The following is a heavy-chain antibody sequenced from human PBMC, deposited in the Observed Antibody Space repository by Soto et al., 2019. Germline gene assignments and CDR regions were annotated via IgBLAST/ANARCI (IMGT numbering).Heavy chain of an antibody. J-gene: IGHJ6*02. V-gene: IGHV4-39*01. CDR1: GGSISSSSYY. CDR3: ARIGIVGATTTLYYYGMDV. D-gene: IGHD1-26*01. CDR2: IYYSGST. Sequence: PSETLSLTCTVSGGSISSSSYYWGWIRQPPGKGLEWIGSIYYSGSTYYNPSLKSRVTISVDTSKNQFSLKLSSVTAADTAVYYCARIGIVGATTTLYYYGMDVWGQGTTVTVSS.